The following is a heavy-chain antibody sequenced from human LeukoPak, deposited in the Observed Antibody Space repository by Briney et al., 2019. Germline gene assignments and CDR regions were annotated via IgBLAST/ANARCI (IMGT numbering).Heavy chain of an antibody. CDR1: GFTFSSYA. CDR3: AKTDAYGGNSLCFGH. Sequence: PGGSLRLSCAASGFTFSSYAMSWVRQAPGKGLEWVSAISGGGDSTYYADSVKGRFTISRDNSKNTLYLQLNSLRAEDAAVYFCAKTDAYGGNSLCFGHWGQGTLVTVSS. J-gene: IGHJ4*02. V-gene: IGHV3-23*01. CDR2: ISGGGDST. D-gene: IGHD4-23*01.